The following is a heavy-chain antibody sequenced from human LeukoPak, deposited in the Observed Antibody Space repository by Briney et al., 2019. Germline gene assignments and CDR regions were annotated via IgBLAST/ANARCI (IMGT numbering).Heavy chain of an antibody. J-gene: IGHJ4*02. D-gene: IGHD6-13*01. CDR3: AREEQQLADY. CDR1: GFTFSSYE. CDR2: ISSSGSTI. V-gene: IGHV3-48*03. Sequence: PGGCLRLSCAASGFTFSSYEMNWVRQAPGKGLEWVSYISSSGSTIYYADSVKGRFTISRDNAKNSLYLQMNSLRAEDTAVYYCAREEQQLADYWGQGTLVTVSS.